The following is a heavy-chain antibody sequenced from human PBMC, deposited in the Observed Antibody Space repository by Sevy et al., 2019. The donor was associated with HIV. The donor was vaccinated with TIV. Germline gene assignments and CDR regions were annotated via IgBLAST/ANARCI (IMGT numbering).Heavy chain of an antibody. D-gene: IGHD6-13*01. J-gene: IGHJ4*02. V-gene: IGHV3-72*01. Sequence: GGSLRLSCVASGFTFSDHYMEWVRQAPGKGLEWVGRTRNKADGYTTEYAASVKGRFTISRDESKNSLYVQMNSLKAEDTAVYYCATHAGIAAAGRVFGYWGQGTLVTVSS. CDR1: GFTFSDHY. CDR2: TRNKADGYTT. CDR3: ATHAGIAAAGRVFGY.